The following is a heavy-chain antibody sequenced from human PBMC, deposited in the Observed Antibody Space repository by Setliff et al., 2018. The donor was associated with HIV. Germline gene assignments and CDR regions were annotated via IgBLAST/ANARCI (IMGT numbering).Heavy chain of an antibody. CDR2: IRHDGTNK. CDR3: AKSFNSGPTNWNIDV. Sequence: GGSLRLSCAASGFTFSSYGIHWVRQAPGKGLEWVAFIRHDGTNKYYADSVKGRFTISRDNSKNTLYLQMNSLRSEDTAVYFCAKSFNSGPTNWNIDVWGTGTTVTVSS. CDR1: GFTFSSYG. J-gene: IGHJ6*03. D-gene: IGHD1-20*01. V-gene: IGHV3-30*02.